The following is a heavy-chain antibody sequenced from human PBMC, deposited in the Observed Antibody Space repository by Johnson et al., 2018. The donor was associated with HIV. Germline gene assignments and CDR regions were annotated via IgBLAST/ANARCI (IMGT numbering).Heavy chain of an antibody. CDR3: AGGFYYGSGSYHGAFDI. Sequence: VQLVESGGGLIQPGGSLRLSCAASGFTVSSNYMSWVRQAPGKGLEWVSVISGSGGSTYYADSVKGRFTISRDNAKNSLFLQMNSLRAEDTAVYYCAGGFYYGSGSYHGAFDIWGQGTMVTVSS. J-gene: IGHJ3*02. V-gene: IGHV3-53*01. CDR1: GFTVSSNY. D-gene: IGHD3-10*01. CDR2: ISGSGGST.